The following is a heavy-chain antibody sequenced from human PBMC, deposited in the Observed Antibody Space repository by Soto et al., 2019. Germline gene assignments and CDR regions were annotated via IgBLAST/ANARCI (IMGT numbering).Heavy chain of an antibody. D-gene: IGHD3-16*01. V-gene: IGHV5-51*01. J-gene: IGHJ6*02. CDR1: QYRFNSYL. CDR2: IYPGDSDT. Sequence: GESLKISFKGSQYRFNSYLIGWVRQRPVKGLEWIGMIYPGDSDTTYSPSFEGQVTMSVDKSISTAYLEWNSLKASDSATYYCARQGSNGAYVYYPMDVWGQGTTVTVSS. CDR3: ARQGSNGAYVYYPMDV.